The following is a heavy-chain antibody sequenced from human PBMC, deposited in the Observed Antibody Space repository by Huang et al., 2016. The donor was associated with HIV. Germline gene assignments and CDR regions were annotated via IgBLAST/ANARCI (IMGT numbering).Heavy chain of an antibody. D-gene: IGHD1-26*01. V-gene: IGHV2-5*02. CDR2: IYWDDDK. CDR1: GFSLSPSGVG. CDR3: AHRVLDSGSFSPFDY. J-gene: IGHJ4*02. Sequence: QITLKESGPTLVKPTQTLTLTCTFSGFSLSPSGVGVGWIRQPPGKALEWLALIYWDDDKRYSPALKSRLTITKDTSKNQVVLTMTNMDPVDTATYYCAHRVLDSGSFSPFDYWGQGTLVTVSS.